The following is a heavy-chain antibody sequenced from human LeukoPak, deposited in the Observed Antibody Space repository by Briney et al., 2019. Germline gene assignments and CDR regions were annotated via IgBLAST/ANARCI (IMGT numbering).Heavy chain of an antibody. D-gene: IGHD2-2*01. J-gene: IGHJ4*02. CDR1: GFTFSSYS. Sequence: PGGSLRLSCAASGFTFSSYSMNWVRQAPGKGLEWVSSISSSSSYIYYADSVKGRFTISRDNVKNSLYLQMNSLRAEDTAVYYCASYCSSTSCYGFDYWGQGTLVTVSS. CDR2: ISSSSSYI. CDR3: ASYCSSTSCYGFDY. V-gene: IGHV3-21*01.